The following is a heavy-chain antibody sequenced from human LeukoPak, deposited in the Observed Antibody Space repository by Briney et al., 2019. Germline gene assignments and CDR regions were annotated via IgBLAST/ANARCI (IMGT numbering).Heavy chain of an antibody. V-gene: IGHV3-74*01. Sequence: GGSLRLSCAASGFTFSIYWMHWVRQAPGKGLVWVSRITSDGSSTTYADSVKGRFTISRDNTKNTLYLQMNSLRAEDTAVYYCARDVRYTPDVWGLGTTVTVSS. CDR1: GFTFSIYW. CDR2: ITSDGSST. D-gene: IGHD5-18*01. J-gene: IGHJ6*02. CDR3: ARDVRYTPDV.